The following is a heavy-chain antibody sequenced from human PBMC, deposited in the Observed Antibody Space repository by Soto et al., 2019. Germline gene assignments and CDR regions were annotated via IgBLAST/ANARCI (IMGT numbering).Heavy chain of an antibody. Sequence: GGSLRLSCAASGFTFSSYWMHWVRQAPGKGLVWVSRINSDGSSTSYADSVKGRFTISRDNAKNTLYLQMNSLRAEDTAVYYCAREDFDPYYYYYYMDGXGKGTTVTVSS. CDR3: AREDFDPYYYYYYMDG. V-gene: IGHV3-74*01. CDR1: GFTFSSYW. J-gene: IGHJ6*03. CDR2: INSDGSST.